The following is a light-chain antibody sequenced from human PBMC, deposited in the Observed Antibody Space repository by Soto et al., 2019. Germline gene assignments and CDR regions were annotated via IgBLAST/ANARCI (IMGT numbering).Light chain of an antibody. V-gene: IGKV3-11*01. Sequence: EIVLTQSPATLSLSPGDGATLSCRASQSITKYLAWYQQKPGQSPRLLIYETSKRASGVPARFSGSGSGTDFTLTISSLEPEDFAYYYCQQRASGPWTFGQGTRV. CDR3: QQRASGPWT. CDR1: QSITKY. J-gene: IGKJ1*01. CDR2: ETS.